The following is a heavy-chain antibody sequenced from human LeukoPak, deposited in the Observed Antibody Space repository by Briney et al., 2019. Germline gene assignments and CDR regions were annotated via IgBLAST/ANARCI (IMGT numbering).Heavy chain of an antibody. D-gene: IGHD3-22*01. Sequence: SETPSLTCTVSGDSIRSYYWSWVRQPARKGLEWIGRLYTDGSTNYNPFLKSRVTMSVDTSKNQFSLSLSSVTTADTAVYFCVRDRYYYDNNYGPAFDYWGQGTLVTVS. CDR3: VRDRYYYDNNYGPAFDY. CDR2: LYTDGST. CDR1: GDSIRSYY. J-gene: IGHJ4*02. V-gene: IGHV4-4*07.